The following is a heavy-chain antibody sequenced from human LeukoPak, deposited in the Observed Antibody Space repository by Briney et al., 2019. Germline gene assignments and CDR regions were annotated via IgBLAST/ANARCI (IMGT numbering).Heavy chain of an antibody. V-gene: IGHV4-39*01. Sequence: SETLSLTCTVSGGSISSSSYYWGWIRQPPGKGLEWIGSIYYSGSTYYNPSLKSRVTISVDTSKNQFSLKLSSVTAADTAVYYCARHSRIAVAGTGEFDCWGQGTLVTVSS. D-gene: IGHD6-19*01. CDR3: ARHSRIAVAGTGEFDC. J-gene: IGHJ4*02. CDR2: IYYSGST. CDR1: GGSISSSSYY.